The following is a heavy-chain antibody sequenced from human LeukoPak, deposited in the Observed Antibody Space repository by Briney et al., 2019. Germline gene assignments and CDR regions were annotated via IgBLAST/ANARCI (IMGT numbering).Heavy chain of an antibody. V-gene: IGHV1-69*05. J-gene: IGHJ4*02. CDR1: GGTFSSYA. CDR2: IIPIFGTA. D-gene: IGHD5-18*01. Sequence: ASVKVSCKASGGTFSSYAISWVRQAPGQGLEWMGGIIPIFGTANYARKFQGRVTITTDESTSTAYMELSSLRSEDTAVYYCARVGIYSYGDNFDYWGQGTLVTVSS. CDR3: ARVGIYSYGDNFDY.